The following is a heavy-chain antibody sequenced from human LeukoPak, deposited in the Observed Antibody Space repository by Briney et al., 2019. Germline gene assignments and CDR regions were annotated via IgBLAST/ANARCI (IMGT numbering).Heavy chain of an antibody. CDR2: ISGSGGST. V-gene: IGHV3-23*01. D-gene: IGHD2-2*01. CDR3: AKKVGAGYYYYGMDF. J-gene: IGHJ6*04. CDR1: GFTLSSYA. Sequence: GGSLRLSCAASGFTLSSYAMSWVRQAPGKGLEWVSAISGSGGSTYYADSVKGRFTISRDNSKNTLYLQMNNLRAEDTAVYYCAKKVGAGYYYYGMDFGGKGTTVTVPS.